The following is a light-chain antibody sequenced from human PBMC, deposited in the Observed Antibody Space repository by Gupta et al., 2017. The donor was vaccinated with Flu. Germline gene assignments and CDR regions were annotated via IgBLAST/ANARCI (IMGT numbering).Light chain of an antibody. Sequence: QSALTQPRSVSGSPGQSVAISCTGTSSDVGAYDYVTWYQQHPGQAKLSIYDINKRPSGVPERFTGSNSATTASLTISGLEAEDEYYYPCSAYGTTYFFAGGTRLTVL. CDR3: SAYGTTYF. J-gene: IGLJ2*01. CDR2: DIN. CDR1: SSDVGAYDY. V-gene: IGLV2-11*01.